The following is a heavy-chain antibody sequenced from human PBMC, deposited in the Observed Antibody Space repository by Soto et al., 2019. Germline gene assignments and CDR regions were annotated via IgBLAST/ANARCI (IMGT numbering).Heavy chain of an antibody. J-gene: IGHJ4*02. Sequence: KPSETLSLTCTVSGGSISSGGYYWSWIRQHPGKGLEWIGYIYYSGSTYYNPSLKSRVTISVDTSKNQFSLKLSSVTAADTAVYYCAREKASWGSYRYSYYFDYWGQGTLVTVSS. D-gene: IGHD3-16*02. CDR2: IYYSGST. V-gene: IGHV4-31*03. CDR3: AREKASWGSYRYSYYFDY. CDR1: GGSISSGGYY.